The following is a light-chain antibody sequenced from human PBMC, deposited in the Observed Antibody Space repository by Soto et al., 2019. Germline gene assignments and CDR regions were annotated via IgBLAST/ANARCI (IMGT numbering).Light chain of an antibody. CDR2: AAS. V-gene: IGKV1-12*01. Sequence: DIQMTQSPSSVSASVGDRVTITCRASQAISSWLAWYQQKPGKPPKLMIYAASSLQSGVPSRFSGSGSGTDFTLTITSLQPEDFATYYCQQADSFPFTFGPGTKVDF. J-gene: IGKJ3*01. CDR1: QAISSW. CDR3: QQADSFPFT.